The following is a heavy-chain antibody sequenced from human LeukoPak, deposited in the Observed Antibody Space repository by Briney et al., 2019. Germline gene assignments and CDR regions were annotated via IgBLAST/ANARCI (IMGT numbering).Heavy chain of an antibody. CDR2: ISSSDNTI. Sequence: GGSLRLSCAASGFAFSDYSMNWVRQAPGKGLEWVSYISSSDNTIHYADSVKGRFTISRDNAKNSLYLEMNSLRDEDTAVYYCARVPRGYSYGRLDYGGQGTLVAVSS. D-gene: IGHD5-18*01. J-gene: IGHJ4*02. CDR1: GFAFSDYS. V-gene: IGHV3-48*02. CDR3: ARVPRGYSYGRLDY.